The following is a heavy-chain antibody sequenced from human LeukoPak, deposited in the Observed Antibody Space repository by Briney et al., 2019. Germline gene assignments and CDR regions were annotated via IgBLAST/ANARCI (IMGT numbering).Heavy chain of an antibody. CDR3: AKVRERTAALDY. V-gene: IGHV3-30*18. CDR1: GFTFSTYG. Sequence: GGSLRLSCSASGFTFSTYGMYWDRQAPGKGLEWLAVISFDVTQTYYAHSMKGRFTIYRDNSKSTLYLQMNSLTAADTAVYYCAKVRERTAALDYWGPGTLVTVS. J-gene: IGHJ4*02. D-gene: IGHD2-15*01. CDR2: ISFDVTQT.